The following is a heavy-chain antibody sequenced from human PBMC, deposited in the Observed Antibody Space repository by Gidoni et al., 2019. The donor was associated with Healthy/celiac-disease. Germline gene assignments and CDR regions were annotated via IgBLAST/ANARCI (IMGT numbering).Heavy chain of an antibody. Sequence: QLQLQESGPGLVKPSETLSLTCTVSGGSISSSSYYWGWIRQPPGKGLEWIGSIYYSGSTYYNPSLKSRVTISVDTSKNQFSLKLSSVTAADTAVYYCARVFSYYGSGSYYFDYWGQGTLVTVSS. V-gene: IGHV4-39*07. CDR1: GGSISSSSYY. D-gene: IGHD3-10*01. CDR2: IYYSGST. J-gene: IGHJ4*02. CDR3: ARVFSYYGSGSYYFDY.